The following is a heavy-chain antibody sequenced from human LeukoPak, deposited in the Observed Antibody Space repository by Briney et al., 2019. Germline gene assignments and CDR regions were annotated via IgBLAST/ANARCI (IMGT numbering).Heavy chain of an antibody. CDR3: ARGRWNTSGYYTDY. CDR2: IYYSGST. CDR1: GGSISSDNDY. Sequence: SQTLSLTCTVSGGSISSDNDYWSWIRQHPGKGLEWIGYIYYSGSTNYNPSLKSRVTISVDTSKNQFSLNLSSVTAADTAVYYCARGRWNTSGYYTDYWGQGTLATVSS. D-gene: IGHD3-22*01. V-gene: IGHV4-31*03. J-gene: IGHJ4*02.